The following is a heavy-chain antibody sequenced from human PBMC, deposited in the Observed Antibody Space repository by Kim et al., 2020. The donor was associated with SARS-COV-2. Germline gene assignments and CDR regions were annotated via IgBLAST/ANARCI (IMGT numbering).Heavy chain of an antibody. Sequence: SETLSLTCTVSGGSISSYYWSWIRQPPGKGLEWIGYIYYSGSTNYNPSLKSRVTISVDTSKNQFSLKLSSVTAADTAVYYCARGWGLRQQLVHSAGGYFDYWGQGTLVTVSS. J-gene: IGHJ4*02. CDR2: IYYSGST. D-gene: IGHD6-13*01. V-gene: IGHV4-59*01. CDR3: ARGWGLRQQLVHSAGGYFDY. CDR1: GGSISSYY.